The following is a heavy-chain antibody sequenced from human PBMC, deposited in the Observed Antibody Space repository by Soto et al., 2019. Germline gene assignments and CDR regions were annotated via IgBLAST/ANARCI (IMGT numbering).Heavy chain of an antibody. D-gene: IGHD3-9*01. Sequence: RGSLRLSCAASGFTFTRAWLNWVRQAPGKGLEWVGRAKSEINGGAVDYAAPVKGRFTISRDASQNTVYLQMNSLRADDTAVYYCALYFPDCGAYAFDYWGHLSQVPVSS. CDR3: ALYFPDCGAYAFDY. V-gene: IGHV3-15*07. J-gene: IGHJ4*01. CDR2: AKSEINGGAV. CDR1: GFTFTRAW.